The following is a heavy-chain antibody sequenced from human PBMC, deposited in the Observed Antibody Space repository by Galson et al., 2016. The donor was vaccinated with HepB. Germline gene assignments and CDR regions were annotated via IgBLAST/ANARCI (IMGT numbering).Heavy chain of an antibody. CDR2: IYYSGRT. V-gene: IGHV4-59*08. CDR1: GGSISSFY. D-gene: IGHD2-21*02. J-gene: IGHJ6*02. Sequence: SETLSLTCTVSGGSISSFYWSWIRQPPGKGLEWIGYIYYSGRTNYNPSLKSRLTISVDTSKNQFSLKLSSVTAADTAVYFCAKHMMVTSNYFYYGMGVWGHGTTVTVSS. CDR3: AKHMMVTSNYFYYGMGV.